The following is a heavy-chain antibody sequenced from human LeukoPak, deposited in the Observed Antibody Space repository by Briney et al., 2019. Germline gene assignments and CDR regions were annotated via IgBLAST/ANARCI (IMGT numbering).Heavy chain of an antibody. J-gene: IGHJ5*02. CDR2: IYYTGST. Sequence: PSETLSLTCTVSGDSITGYSWNWIRQPPGEALEWIGYIYYTGSTKYNPSLKSRVTISLDTSKNQFSLKLTSMTAADTAVYYCAREGGTYSSGWQRVDWFDPWGQGTLVTVSS. D-gene: IGHD6-19*01. CDR3: AREGGTYSSGWQRVDWFDP. V-gene: IGHV4-59*01. CDR1: GDSITGYS.